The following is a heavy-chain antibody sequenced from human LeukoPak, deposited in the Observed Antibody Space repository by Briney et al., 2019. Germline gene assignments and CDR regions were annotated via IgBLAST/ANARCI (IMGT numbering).Heavy chain of an antibody. J-gene: IGHJ4*02. CDR1: GGSISSYY. D-gene: IGHD5-12*01. Sequence: SETLSLTCTVSGGSISSYYWSWIRQPPGKGLEWIGYIYYSGSTNYNPSLKSRVTISVDTSKNQFSLKLSSVTAADTAVYYCARAPNSGYSADWGQGTLVTVSS. CDR2: IYYSGST. CDR3: ARAPNSGYSAD. V-gene: IGHV4-59*12.